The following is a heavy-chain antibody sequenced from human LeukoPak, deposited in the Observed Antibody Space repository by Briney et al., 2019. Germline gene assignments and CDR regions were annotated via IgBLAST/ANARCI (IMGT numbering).Heavy chain of an antibody. CDR3: ARDHYCSSTSCHRVWYYYYGMDV. D-gene: IGHD2-2*01. CDR1: GYTFTSYG. Sequence: ASVTVSCKASGYTFTSYGISWVRQAPGQGLEWMGWISAYNGNTNYAQKLQGRVTMTTDTSTSTAYMELRSLRSDDTAVYYCARDHYCSSTSCHRVWYYYYGMDVWGKGTTVTVSS. J-gene: IGHJ6*04. V-gene: IGHV1-18*04. CDR2: ISAYNGNT.